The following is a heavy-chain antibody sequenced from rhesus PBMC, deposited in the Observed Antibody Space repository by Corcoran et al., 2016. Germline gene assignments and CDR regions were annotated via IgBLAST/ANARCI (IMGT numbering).Heavy chain of an antibody. CDR2: IKNKVDGGTA. CDR3: NREWLDY. V-gene: IGHV3-16*02. Sequence: EVQLVESEGGLVQPGGSLRLSCTASGFTFSDYWLSWVRQAPGKGLDWVGRIKNKVDGGTAAYAESVKGRFTISRDESKNTLYLQMNSLKTEDTAVYYCNREWLDYWGPGVLVTVSS. CDR1: GFTFSDYW. J-gene: IGHJ4*01.